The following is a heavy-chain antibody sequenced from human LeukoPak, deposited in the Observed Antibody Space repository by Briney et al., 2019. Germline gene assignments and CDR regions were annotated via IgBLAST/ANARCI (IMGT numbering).Heavy chain of an antibody. V-gene: IGHV4-59*01. CDR2: IYYSGST. CDR3: ARSVVVITGGWFDP. J-gene: IGHJ5*02. Sequence: SETLSLTCTVSGGSISSYYWSWMRQPPGKGLEWIGYIYYSGSTNYNPSLKSRVTISVDTSKNQFSLKLSSVIAADTAVYYCARSVVVITGGWFDPWGQGTLVTVSS. D-gene: IGHD3-22*01. CDR1: GGSISSYY.